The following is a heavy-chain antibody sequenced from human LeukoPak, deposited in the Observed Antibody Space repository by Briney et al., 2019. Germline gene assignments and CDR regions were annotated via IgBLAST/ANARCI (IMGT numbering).Heavy chain of an antibody. CDR2: ISVSGGST. V-gene: IGHV3-23*01. CDR1: GFHLSSFA. D-gene: IGHD6-19*01. Sequence: GGSPRLSFAASGFHLSSFAMRRVRQAPRKRLEWVAAISVSGGSTYYVDSVMGRFTIYRDNSKNTLYLQMNRLRDEDTAVYYCAKPLAGIDYWGQGTLVSVCS. J-gene: IGHJ4*02. CDR3: AKPLAGIDY.